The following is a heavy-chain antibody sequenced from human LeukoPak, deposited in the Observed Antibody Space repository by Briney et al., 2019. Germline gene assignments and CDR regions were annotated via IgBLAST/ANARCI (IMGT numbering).Heavy chain of an antibody. CDR1: GGTFSSYA. D-gene: IGHD2-21*02. V-gene: IGHV1-69*13. Sequence: GASVKVSCKASGGTFSSYAISWVRQAPGQGLEWMGGIIPIFGTANYAQKFQGRVTITADESTGTAYMELSSLRSEDTAVYYCAGGRGGDCWGAFDYWGQGTLVTVSS. J-gene: IGHJ4*02. CDR2: IIPIFGTA. CDR3: AGGRGGDCWGAFDY.